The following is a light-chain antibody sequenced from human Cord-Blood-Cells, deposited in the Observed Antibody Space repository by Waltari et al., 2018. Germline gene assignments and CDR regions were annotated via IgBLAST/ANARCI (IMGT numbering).Light chain of an antibody. CDR2: DAS. V-gene: IGKV3-11*01. Sequence: EIVLTQSPATLSLSPGERATLSCRASQSVSSDLAWYQQKPGQAPRLLIYDASNRATGLSARCSGSGSGTDFTLTISSLEPEDFAVYYCQQRSNWRIPFGGGTKVEIK. J-gene: IGKJ4*01. CDR1: QSVSSD. CDR3: QQRSNWRIP.